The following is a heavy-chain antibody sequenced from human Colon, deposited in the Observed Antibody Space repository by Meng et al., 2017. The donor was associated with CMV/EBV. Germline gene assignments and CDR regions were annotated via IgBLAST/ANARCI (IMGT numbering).Heavy chain of an antibody. V-gene: IGHV3-7*01. J-gene: IGHJ4*02. CDR3: AREVRGITNSGFIIIPLDD. D-gene: IGHD3-10*01. CDR1: GFTFSSYW. CDR2: IKRDGGET. Sequence: GGSLRLSCAASGFTFSSYWMNWVRQVPGKGLEWVASIKRDGGETYYVDSVKGRFTISRDNAKNLVFLQMESLRAEDAAVYHCAREVRGITNSGFIIIPLDDWGQGTLVTVSS.